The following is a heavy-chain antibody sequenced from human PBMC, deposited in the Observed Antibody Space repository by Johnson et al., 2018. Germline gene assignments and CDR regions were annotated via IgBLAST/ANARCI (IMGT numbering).Heavy chain of an antibody. CDR3: ARARSWGIQLWLFDV. D-gene: IGHD5-18*01. V-gene: IGHV3-33*01. Sequence: QVQLVQSGGGVVQPGRSLRLSCAASGFTFSSYGMHWVRQAPGKGLEWVAVIWYDGSNKYYADSVKGRFTISRDNSKNTLYLQMNSLRAEDTAVYYCARARSWGIQLWLFDVWGKGTTVTVSS. J-gene: IGHJ6*04. CDR2: IWYDGSNK. CDR1: GFTFSSYG.